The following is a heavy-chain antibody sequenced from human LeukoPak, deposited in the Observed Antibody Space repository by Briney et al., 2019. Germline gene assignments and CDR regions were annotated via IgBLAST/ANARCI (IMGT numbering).Heavy chain of an antibody. Sequence: PGGSLRLSCAASGFIFSNYGMHWVRQAPGKGLEWVAVIWYDGSNRYYADSVKGRFTISRDNSENTLYLQMNGLRAEDTAVYYCVRAGALVIREYYFDYWGQGTLVTVSS. CDR3: VRAGALVIREYYFDY. D-gene: IGHD3-9*01. V-gene: IGHV3-33*01. CDR1: GFIFSNYG. J-gene: IGHJ4*02. CDR2: IWYDGSNR.